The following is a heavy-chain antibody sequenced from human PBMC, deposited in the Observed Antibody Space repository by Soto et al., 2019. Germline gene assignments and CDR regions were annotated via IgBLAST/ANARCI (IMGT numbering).Heavy chain of an antibody. J-gene: IGHJ1*01. CDR2: IIPLLGIT. V-gene: IGHV1-69*01. Sequence: QAQLMQSGAEVKKPGSSVKVSCKASGGTFSGYAINWVRQAPGQGLEWMGGIIPLLGITDYGQKFQGRITIAADESTGTAYMDLRGLRSEDTAVDYWARDPRSITGTTSSEDFQHWGQGTLVSVSS. CDR3: ARDPRSITGTTSSEDFQH. D-gene: IGHD1-20*01. CDR1: GGTFSGYA.